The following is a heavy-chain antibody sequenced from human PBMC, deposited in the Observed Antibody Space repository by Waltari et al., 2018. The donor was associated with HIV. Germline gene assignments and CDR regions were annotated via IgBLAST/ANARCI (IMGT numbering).Heavy chain of an antibody. CDR2: ISWNSGNI. J-gene: IGHJ6*02. Sequence: DAQLVESGGGSVQPGRSLRPSCAASGFKLGNYAMNWVRQAPGKALEWVSGISWNSGNIEYADSVKGRFTISRDNGKNSLYLQMNSLRSEDTGLYYCAKDMGIFYAYGMDVWGQGTAVTVSS. D-gene: IGHD2-8*01. V-gene: IGHV3-9*01. CDR3: AKDMGIFYAYGMDV. CDR1: GFKLGNYA.